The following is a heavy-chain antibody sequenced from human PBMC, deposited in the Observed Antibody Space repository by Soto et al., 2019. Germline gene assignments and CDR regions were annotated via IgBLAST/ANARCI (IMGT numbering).Heavy chain of an antibody. Sequence: QVQLQESGPGLVKPSQTLSLTCTVSGGSISSDGYYWSWIRQHPGKGLEWIGYIYYSGSTYYNPSLKSRVTISVDTSKNQFSLKLSSVTAADTAVYYCARGPSSSITIFGVVITNWFDPWGQGTLVTVSS. D-gene: IGHD3-3*01. CDR2: IYYSGST. V-gene: IGHV4-31*03. CDR3: ARGPSSSITIFGVVITNWFDP. J-gene: IGHJ5*02. CDR1: GGSISSDGYY.